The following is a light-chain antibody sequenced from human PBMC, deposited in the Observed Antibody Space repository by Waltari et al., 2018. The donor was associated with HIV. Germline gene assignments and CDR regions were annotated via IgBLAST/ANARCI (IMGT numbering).Light chain of an antibody. CDR3: AAWDDSLNGLV. Sequence: QSVLTQPPSASGTPGQRVTISCSGSSSNIGINNVYWYQQLPGTAPKLLIYRNDPRPPGVPARFSGPTAATSASLAFSGLRSEDEADYSCAAWDDSLNGLVFGGGTKLTVL. CDR2: RND. CDR1: SSNIGINN. J-gene: IGLJ2*01. V-gene: IGLV1-47*01.